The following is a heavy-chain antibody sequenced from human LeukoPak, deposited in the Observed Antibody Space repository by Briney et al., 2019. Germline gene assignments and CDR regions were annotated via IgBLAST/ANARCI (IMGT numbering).Heavy chain of an antibody. D-gene: IGHD6-19*01. CDR1: GFTFSSYS. CDR3: ARDAPYIAVAGTADY. V-gene: IGHV3-21*01. Sequence: GGSLRFSCAASGFTFSSYSMNWVRQAPGKGLEWVSSISSSSSYIYYADSVKGRFTISRDNAKNSLYLQMNSLRAEDTAVYYCARDAPYIAVAGTADYWGQGTLATVSS. CDR2: ISSSSSYI. J-gene: IGHJ4*02.